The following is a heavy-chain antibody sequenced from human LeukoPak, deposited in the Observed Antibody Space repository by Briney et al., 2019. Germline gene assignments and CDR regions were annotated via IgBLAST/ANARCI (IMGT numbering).Heavy chain of an antibody. CDR2: ISGGGSYT. V-gene: IGHV3-11*03. CDR1: GFTFSNYA. CDR3: ARRGDTSGYYYFDY. D-gene: IGHD3-22*01. J-gene: IGHJ4*02. Sequence: GGSLRHSCAASGFTFSNYAMSWVRQAPGKGLEWVSYISGGGSYTGYADAVKGRFTISRDNAKNPLYLQMSSLRAEDTAVYYCARRGDTSGYYYFDYWGQGTLVTVSS.